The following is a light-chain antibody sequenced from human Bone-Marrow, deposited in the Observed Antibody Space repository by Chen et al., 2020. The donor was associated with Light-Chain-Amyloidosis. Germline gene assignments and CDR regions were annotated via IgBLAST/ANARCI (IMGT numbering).Light chain of an antibody. CDR3: QSADSSGTFEVI. Sequence: SYELTQPPSVSVSPGQTASITCSGDDLPTKYAYWYQQKPGQAPVLVIHRDTVRPSGISERFSGSRSGTTATLTISGVQAEGVADYHCQSADSSGTFEVIFGGGTKLTVL. CDR2: RDT. V-gene: IGLV3-25*03. J-gene: IGLJ2*01. CDR1: DLPTKY.